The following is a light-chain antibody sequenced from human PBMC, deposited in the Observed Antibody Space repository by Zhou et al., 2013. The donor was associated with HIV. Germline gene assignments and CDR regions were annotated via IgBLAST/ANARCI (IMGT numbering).Light chain of an antibody. V-gene: IGKV1-9*01. CDR3: QQVNTNELT. CDR1: QGISTY. J-gene: IGKJ4*01. CDR2: GAS. Sequence: DIQLTQSPTFLSASVGDRVTITCRASQGISTYLAWYQQKPGKAPNLLIYGASTLQSGVPSRFSGRGSGTEFTLTISRLQPEDFATYYCQQVNTNELTFGGGTKVEDQT.